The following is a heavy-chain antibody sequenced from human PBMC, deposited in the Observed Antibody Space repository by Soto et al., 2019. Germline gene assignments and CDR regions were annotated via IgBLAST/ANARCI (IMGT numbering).Heavy chain of an antibody. CDR2: IYYSGSA. D-gene: IGHD4-4*01. Sequence: SETLSLTCSVSGGSISSAGYFWSWIRQHPGKGLEWIGHIYYSGSAYYSPSLKSRVTISVDTSKNQFSLNLSSVTAADTAVYYCARIRSGNHPDNWGQGTLVTVPS. CDR1: GGSISSAGYF. CDR3: ARIRSGNHPDN. V-gene: IGHV4-31*03. J-gene: IGHJ4*02.